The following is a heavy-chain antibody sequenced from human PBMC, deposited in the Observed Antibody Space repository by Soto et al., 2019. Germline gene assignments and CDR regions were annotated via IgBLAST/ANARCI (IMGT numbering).Heavy chain of an antibody. CDR1: GFTFSRYG. D-gene: IGHD5-12*01. V-gene: IGHV3-33*01. CDR3: ARESRDGYNFDY. CDR2: IWSDGSNK. Sequence: QVQLVESGGGVVQPGRSLRLSCAASGFTFSRYGMDWVRQAPGKGLEWVAVIWSDGSNKYYADSVKGRFTISRDNSKNTLYLQMNSLRAEDTAVYYCARESRDGYNFDYWGQGTLVTVSS. J-gene: IGHJ4*02.